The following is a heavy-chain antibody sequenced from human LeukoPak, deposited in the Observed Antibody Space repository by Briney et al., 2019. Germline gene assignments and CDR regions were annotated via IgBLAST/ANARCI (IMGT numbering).Heavy chain of an antibody. CDR2: IYYSGST. CDR1: GGSISSSSYY. Sequence: ETHSLICTVPGGSISSSSYYWGWIRQPPGKGLEWIGSIYYSGSTYYNPSLKSRVTISVDTSKNQFYLKLSSVTAADTAVYYCASLPTNYYYYGMDVWG. CDR3: ASLPTNYYYYGMDV. V-gene: IGHV4-39*01. J-gene: IGHJ6*02. D-gene: IGHD5-12*01.